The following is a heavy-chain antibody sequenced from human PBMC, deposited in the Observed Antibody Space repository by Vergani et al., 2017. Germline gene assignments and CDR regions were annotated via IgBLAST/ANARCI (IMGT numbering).Heavy chain of an antibody. V-gene: IGHV3-9*01. CDR2: ISWNSGST. Sequence: EVQLVESGGGLVQPGRSLRLSCAASGFTFDDYAMHWVRQAPGKGLEWVSGISWNSGSTGYADSVKGRFTISRDNAKNSLYLQMNSLRAEDTALYYCAKDKRSSSVGGGMDVWGQGTTVTVSS. D-gene: IGHD6-6*01. CDR3: AKDKRSSSVGGGMDV. CDR1: GFTFDDYA. J-gene: IGHJ6*02.